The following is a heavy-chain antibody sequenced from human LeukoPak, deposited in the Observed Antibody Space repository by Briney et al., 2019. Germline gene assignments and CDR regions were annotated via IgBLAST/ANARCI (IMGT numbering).Heavy chain of an antibody. CDR1: GFTFSSYW. CDR3: AKSKAAAGYWFDP. V-gene: IGHV3-7*03. CDR2: IKQDGSEK. Sequence: GGSLRLSCAASGFTFSSYWMSWVRQAPGKGLEWVANIKQDGSEKYYVDSVKGRFTISRDNAKNSLYLQMNSLRAEDTAVYYCAKSKAAAGYWFDPWGQGTLVTVSS. D-gene: IGHD6-13*01. J-gene: IGHJ5*02.